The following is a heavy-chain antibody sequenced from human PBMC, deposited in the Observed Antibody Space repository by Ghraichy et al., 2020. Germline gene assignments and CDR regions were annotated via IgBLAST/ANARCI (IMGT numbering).Heavy chain of an antibody. D-gene: IGHD1-1*01. CDR2: IIPIFGTA. J-gene: IGHJ4*02. CDR3: ARGAGRTGRVPYFDY. CDR1: GGTFSSYA. Sequence: SVKVSCKASGGTFSSYAISWVRQAPGQGLEWMGGIIPIFGTANYAQKFQGRVTITADESTSTAYMELSSLRSEDTAVYYCARGAGRTGRVPYFDYWGQGTLVTVSS. V-gene: IGHV1-69*13.